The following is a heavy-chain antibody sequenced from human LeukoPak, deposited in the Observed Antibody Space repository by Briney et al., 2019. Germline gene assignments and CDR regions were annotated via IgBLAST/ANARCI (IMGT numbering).Heavy chain of an antibody. V-gene: IGHV1-18*04. CDR3: ARDPSNSSGWKTFFDY. J-gene: IGHJ4*02. CDR1: GYTFTGYY. D-gene: IGHD6-19*01. CDR2: ISCYNGDT. Sequence: ASVKVSCKASGYTFTGYYMHWVRQAPGQGLEWMAWISCYNGDTIYAQRFQGRVTLTKDSSATTVYMDLRTLRSDDTAVYYCARDPSNSSGWKTFFDYWGQGVPVTVSS.